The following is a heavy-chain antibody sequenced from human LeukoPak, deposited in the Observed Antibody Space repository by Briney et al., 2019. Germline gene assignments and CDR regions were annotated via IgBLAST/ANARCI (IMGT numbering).Heavy chain of an antibody. CDR2: ISSSSSYI. D-gene: IGHD6-19*01. V-gene: IGHV3-21*01. CDR3: ARWELAVAGRRGAFDI. J-gene: IGHJ3*02. CDR1: GFTFSSYA. Sequence: TGGSLRLSCAASGFTFSSYAMSWVRQAPGKGLEWVSSISSSSSYIYYADSVKGRFTISRDNAKNSLYLQMNSLRAEDTAVYYCARWELAVAGRRGAFDIWGQGTMVTVPS.